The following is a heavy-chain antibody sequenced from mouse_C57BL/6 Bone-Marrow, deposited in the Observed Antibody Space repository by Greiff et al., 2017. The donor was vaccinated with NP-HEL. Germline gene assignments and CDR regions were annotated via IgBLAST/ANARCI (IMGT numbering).Heavy chain of an antibody. V-gene: IGHV1-54*01. J-gene: IGHJ4*01. CDR1: GYAFTNYL. D-gene: IGHD1-1*01. CDR2: INPGSGGT. CDR3: ARQSLLGSPYYAMDY. Sequence: QVQLQQSGAELVRPGTSVKVSCKASGYAFTNYLIEWVKQRPGQGLEWIGVINPGSGGTNYNEKFKGKATLTADKSSSTAYMQLSSLTSEDSAVYFCARQSLLGSPYYAMDYWGQGTSVTVSS.